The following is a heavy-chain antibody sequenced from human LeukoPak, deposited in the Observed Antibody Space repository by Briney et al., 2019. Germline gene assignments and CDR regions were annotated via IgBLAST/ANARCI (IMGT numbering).Heavy chain of an antibody. D-gene: IGHD1-26*01. V-gene: IGHV4-4*02. CDR3: TRESGAFSPFGF. CDR2: VHLNGAT. CDR1: GGSITTTNW. Sequence: PSETLSLTCAVSGGSITTTNWWSWVRQPPGKGLEWIGEVHLNGATNYNPSLESRLSTSIDKSNNHLSLEVTSVTAADTAMYYCTRESGAFSPFGFWGQGTLVTVSS. J-gene: IGHJ4*02.